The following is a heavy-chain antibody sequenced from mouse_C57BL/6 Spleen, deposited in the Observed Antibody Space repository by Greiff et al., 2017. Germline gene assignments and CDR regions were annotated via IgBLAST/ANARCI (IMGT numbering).Heavy chain of an antibody. CDR3: ARTYDYDRNVDV. Sequence: EVQLQQSGPELVKPGASVKISCKASGYTFTDYYMNWVKQSHGKSLEWIGDINPNNGGTSYNQKFKGKATLTVDKSSSTAYMELRSLTSEDSAVYYCARTYDYDRNVDVWGTGTTVTVSS. J-gene: IGHJ1*03. D-gene: IGHD2-4*01. CDR1: GYTFTDYY. CDR2: INPNNGGT. V-gene: IGHV1-26*01.